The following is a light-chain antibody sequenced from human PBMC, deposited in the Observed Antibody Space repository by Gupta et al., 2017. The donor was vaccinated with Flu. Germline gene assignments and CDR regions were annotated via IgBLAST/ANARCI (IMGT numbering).Light chain of an antibody. CDR2: GAS. V-gene: IGKV3-20*01. CDR1: QSVSSSY. Sequence: EIVLTQSPGTLSLSPGERATLSCRASQSVSSSYLAWYQQKPGQAPRLLIYGASRAAGIPDRCSGSGSGTDFTLTISRVEHEDFAVYYCQQEGSSPYSFGQGTKLEIK. CDR3: QQEGSSPYS. J-gene: IGKJ2*03.